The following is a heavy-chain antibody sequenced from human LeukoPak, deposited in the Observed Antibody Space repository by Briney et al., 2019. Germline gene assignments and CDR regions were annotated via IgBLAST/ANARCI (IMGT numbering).Heavy chain of an antibody. CDR2: IHYSGGT. J-gene: IGHJ4*02. CDR3: ARADSSGFYYLDY. Sequence: SETLSLTCTVSXGSIXXXXWSWIRQPPGXXXXXIGYIHYSGGTNYNPSLKSRVTISIDTSKNQFSLKLSSVTAADTAVYYCARADSSGFYYLDYWGQGSLVTVSS. D-gene: IGHD6-19*01. CDR1: XGSIXXXX. V-gene: IGHV4-59*01.